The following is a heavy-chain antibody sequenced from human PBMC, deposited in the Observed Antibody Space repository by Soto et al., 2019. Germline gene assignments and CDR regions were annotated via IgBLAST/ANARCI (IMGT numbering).Heavy chain of an antibody. Sequence: ASETLSLTCTVSGGSISSYYWSWIRQPPGKGLEWIGYIYHSGSSNYNPSLKSRVTILLDTSKNQLSLKLSSVTAADTAVYYCACQRSVVVTPWWFDPWGQGTLVTVSS. CDR1: GGSISSYY. J-gene: IGHJ5*02. CDR2: IYHSGSS. D-gene: IGHD2-21*02. V-gene: IGHV4-59*08. CDR3: ACQRSVVVTPWWFDP.